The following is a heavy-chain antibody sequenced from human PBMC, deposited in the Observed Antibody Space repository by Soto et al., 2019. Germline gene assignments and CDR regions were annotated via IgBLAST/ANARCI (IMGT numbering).Heavy chain of an antibody. D-gene: IGHD3-3*01. J-gene: IGHJ5*02. Sequence: ASVKVSCKASGYTFPSYDINLVRLATGQGLEWMGWMNPNSGNTSYAQKFQGRVTMTRDTSTSTVYMELSSLRSEDTAVYYCARGSAIFGVVISPDNWFDPWGQGTLVTVSS. CDR2: MNPNSGNT. CDR1: GYTFPSYD. V-gene: IGHV1-8*01. CDR3: ARGSAIFGVVISPDNWFDP.